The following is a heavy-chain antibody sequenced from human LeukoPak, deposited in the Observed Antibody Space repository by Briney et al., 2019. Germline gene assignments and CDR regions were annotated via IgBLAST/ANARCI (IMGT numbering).Heavy chain of an antibody. V-gene: IGHV3-23*01. D-gene: IGHD3-3*01. J-gene: IGHJ4*02. CDR2: IGGYGDDT. CDR1: GFTYNSYT. CDR3: ARDRAWNYFDY. Sequence: GGSLRLSCVASGFTYNSYTMNWVRQAPGKGLEWVSAIGGYGDDTYYADSVKGRFTISRDNSKNTLYLQMDSLRAEDTAVYYCARDRAWNYFDYWGQGTLVTVSS.